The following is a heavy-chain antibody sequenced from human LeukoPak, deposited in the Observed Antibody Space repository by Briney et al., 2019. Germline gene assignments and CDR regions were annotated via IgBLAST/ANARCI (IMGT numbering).Heavy chain of an antibody. J-gene: IGHJ1*01. Sequence: ASVKVSCKASGYTFTNYDINWVRQATGQGLEWMGWMNPNNGDAGYAQKFQGRVTMTRDTSITTAYMELSSLRSEDTAVYFCARGGEGSSRAEYFQHWGQGTLVTVSS. CDR2: MNPNNGDA. CDR3: ARGGEGSSRAEYFQH. V-gene: IGHV1-8*01. D-gene: IGHD6-13*01. CDR1: GYTFTNYD.